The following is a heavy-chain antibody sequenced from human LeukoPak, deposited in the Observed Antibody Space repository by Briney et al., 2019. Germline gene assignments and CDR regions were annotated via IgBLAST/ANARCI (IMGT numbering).Heavy chain of an antibody. Sequence: SGGSLRLSCAASGFSLRSYVMSWVRQVPGKGLEWVSALGSGGDITAYAESVKGRFSISRDTSENTLYLEMHSLRAEDTTIYYCAKDHLAGKTDHWYLDVWGKGTTVTVSS. J-gene: IGHJ6*03. V-gene: IGHV3-23*01. CDR3: AKDHLAGKTDHWYLDV. CDR1: GFSLRSYV. CDR2: LGSGGDIT. D-gene: IGHD1-14*01.